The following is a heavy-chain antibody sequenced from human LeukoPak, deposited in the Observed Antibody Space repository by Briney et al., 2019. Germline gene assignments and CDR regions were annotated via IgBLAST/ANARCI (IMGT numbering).Heavy chain of an antibody. CDR1: GYTFTGYG. Sequence: VASVKVSCKASGYTFTGYGVSWVRQAPGQGLEWMGWISAYNGNTKYAQEFQGRVTMTTDTSTSTAYIELRSLRSDDTAVYYCARGFPPRRNYDSSGYYSYYFDHWGQGTLVTVSS. V-gene: IGHV1-18*01. D-gene: IGHD3-22*01. CDR3: ARGFPPRRNYDSSGYYSYYFDH. CDR2: ISAYNGNT. J-gene: IGHJ4*02.